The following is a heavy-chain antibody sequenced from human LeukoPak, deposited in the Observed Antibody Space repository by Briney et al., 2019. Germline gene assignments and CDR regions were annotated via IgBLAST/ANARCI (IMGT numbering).Heavy chain of an antibody. J-gene: IGHJ4*02. CDR3: GRGGVVAAIDY. CDR1: GFTLSNYW. V-gene: IGHV3-74*01. D-gene: IGHD3-22*01. CDR2: INGDGRST. Sequence: GGSLRLSCAASGFTLSNYWMHWVRQTPGKGVVWVSHINGDGRSTSYADSVKGRFTISRDNAKNTLYLQMNSLRAEDTAVYYCGRGGVVAAIDYWGQGTLVTVSS.